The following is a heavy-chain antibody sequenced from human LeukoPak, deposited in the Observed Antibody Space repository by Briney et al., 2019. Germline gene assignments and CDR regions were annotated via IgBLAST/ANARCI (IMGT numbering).Heavy chain of an antibody. Sequence: GASVKVSCKASGGTFSSYAISWVRQAPGQGLEWMGGIIPIFGTANYAQKFQGRVTMTRDTFISTAYMELSRLRSDDTAVYYCARVAYSGSYFTIWGQGTMVTVSS. CDR1: GGTFSSYA. V-gene: IGHV1-69*05. CDR2: IIPIFGTA. D-gene: IGHD1-26*01. CDR3: ARVAYSGSYFTI. J-gene: IGHJ3*02.